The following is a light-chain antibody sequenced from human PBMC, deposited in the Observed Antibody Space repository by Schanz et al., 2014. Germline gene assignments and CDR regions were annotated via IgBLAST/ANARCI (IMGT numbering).Light chain of an antibody. CDR1: QSVSGS. V-gene: IGKV3-15*01. J-gene: IGKJ2*01. CDR2: GAS. CDR3: QQYDSWPPYT. Sequence: EIVLTQSPATLSLSPGEGATLSCRASQSVSGSLAWYQQKPGQAPRLLIYGASTRATGIPARFSGSGSGTEFTLTISSLQSEDFAVYYCQQYDSWPPYTFGQGTKLEIK.